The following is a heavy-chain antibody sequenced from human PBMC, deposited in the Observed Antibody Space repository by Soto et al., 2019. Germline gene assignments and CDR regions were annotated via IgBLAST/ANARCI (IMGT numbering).Heavy chain of an antibody. CDR1: GGSISSGGYY. CDR2: IYYSGST. CDR3: ARVGGNSGHDWYFDL. J-gene: IGHJ2*01. V-gene: IGHV4-31*03. D-gene: IGHD1-26*01. Sequence: QVQLQESGPGLVKPSQTLSLTCTVSGGSISSGGYYWSWIRQHPGKGLEWIGYIYYSGSTYYNPSLPSRVTISLDTSKNQYSLKLSTVTAADTAVYYCARVGGNSGHDWYFDLWGLGTLVTVSS.